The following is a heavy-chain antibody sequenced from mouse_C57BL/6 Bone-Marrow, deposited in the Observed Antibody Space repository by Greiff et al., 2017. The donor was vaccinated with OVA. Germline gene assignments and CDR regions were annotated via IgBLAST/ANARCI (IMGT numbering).Heavy chain of an antibody. J-gene: IGHJ2*01. Sequence: QVQLQQPGAELVRPGTSVKLSCKASGYTFTSYWMHWVKQRPGQGLEWIGVIDPSDSYTNYNQKFKGKATLTVDTSSSTAYMQLSSLTSEDSAVYYCARGGDEIDYWGQGTTLTVSS. V-gene: IGHV1-59*01. D-gene: IGHD3-3*01. CDR3: ARGGDEIDY. CDR2: IDPSDSYT. CDR1: GYTFTSYW.